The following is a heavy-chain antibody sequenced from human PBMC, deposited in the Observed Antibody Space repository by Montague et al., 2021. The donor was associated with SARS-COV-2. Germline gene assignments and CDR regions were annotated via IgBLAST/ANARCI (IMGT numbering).Heavy chain of an antibody. D-gene: IGHD3-3*01. CDR1: GFTFSSYS. CDR3: ARDGQIRFLEWLHNWFDP. V-gene: IGHV3-21*01. J-gene: IGHJ5*02. Sequence: SLRLSCAASGFTFSSYSMNWVRQAPGKGLEWVSSISSSGSYIYYADSVKGRFTISRDNAKNSLYLQMNSLRAEDTAVYYCARDGQIRFLEWLHNWFDPWGQGTLVTVSS. CDR2: ISSSGSYI.